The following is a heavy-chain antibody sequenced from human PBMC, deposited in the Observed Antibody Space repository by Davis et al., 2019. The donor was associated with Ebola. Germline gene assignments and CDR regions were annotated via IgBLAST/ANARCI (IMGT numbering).Heavy chain of an antibody. CDR2: VYYSGST. CDR3: ARTTRYSDFWSASQGTTFDI. Sequence: PSETLSLTCTVSGGSISSSSYYWGWVRQPPGKRLEWIGSVYYSGSTYYNPSLESRITISADTSKNQFSLKMSSVTAADTAVYYCARTTRYSDFWSASQGTTFDIWGQGTLVTVSS. D-gene: IGHD3-3*01. CDR1: GGSISSSSYY. J-gene: IGHJ3*02. V-gene: IGHV4-39*01.